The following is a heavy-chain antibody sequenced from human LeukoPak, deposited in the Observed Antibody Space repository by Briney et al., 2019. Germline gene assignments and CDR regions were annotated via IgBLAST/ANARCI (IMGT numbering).Heavy chain of an antibody. J-gene: IGHJ3*02. V-gene: IGHV1-18*04. D-gene: IGHD2-8*01. CDR3: VWSRGCTHGVCYVGSDAFDI. Sequence: ASVKVSCKASGYTFTGYYIHWVRQAPGQGLEWMGWISAYNGDTNYAQKFQGRVTMTTDTSTSTAYMELRSLRSDDTAVYYCVWSRGCTHGVCYVGSDAFDIWGQGTMVTVSS. CDR1: GYTFTGYY. CDR2: ISAYNGDT.